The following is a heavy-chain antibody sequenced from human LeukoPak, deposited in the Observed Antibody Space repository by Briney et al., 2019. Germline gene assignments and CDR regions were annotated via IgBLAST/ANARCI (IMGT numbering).Heavy chain of an antibody. J-gene: IGHJ3*02. Sequence: PGGPLRLSCAASGFTFDDSAMHWVRQAPGKGLEWVSGISWNSDNTGYADSVKGRFIISRDNAENSLYLQMNSLRSEDTAFYFCAKAVVGATPRGAFDIWGQGTRVTVS. CDR3: AKAVVGATPRGAFDI. V-gene: IGHV3-9*01. CDR1: GFTFDDSA. D-gene: IGHD1-26*01. CDR2: ISWNSDNT.